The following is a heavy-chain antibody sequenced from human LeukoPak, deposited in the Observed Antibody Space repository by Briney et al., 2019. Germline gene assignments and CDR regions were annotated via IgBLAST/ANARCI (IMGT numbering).Heavy chain of an antibody. Sequence: ASVKVSCNSPGYTFTGYYMHWVPQAPGQGLEWMGIINPSGGNTSYAQKFQGRVTMARDTSTSTVYMELSSLRSEDTAVYYCASTVDTATGYHFDYWGQGTLVTVSS. J-gene: IGHJ4*02. CDR3: ASTVDTATGYHFDY. CDR1: GYTFTGYY. CDR2: INPSGGNT. D-gene: IGHD5-18*01. V-gene: IGHV1-46*03.